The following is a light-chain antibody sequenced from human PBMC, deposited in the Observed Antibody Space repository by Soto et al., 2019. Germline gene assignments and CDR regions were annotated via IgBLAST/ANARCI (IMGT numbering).Light chain of an antibody. V-gene: IGLV1-47*01. CDR3: AAWDDSLSGSYV. Sequence: QCVLNQPPSASGAAGQRVTISCSGSSSNIGSNYVYWYQQLPGTAPKLLIYRNNQRPSGVPDRFSGSKSGTSASLAISGLRSEDEADYYCAAWDDSLSGSYVFGTGTKVTVL. CDR2: RNN. CDR1: SSNIGSNY. J-gene: IGLJ1*01.